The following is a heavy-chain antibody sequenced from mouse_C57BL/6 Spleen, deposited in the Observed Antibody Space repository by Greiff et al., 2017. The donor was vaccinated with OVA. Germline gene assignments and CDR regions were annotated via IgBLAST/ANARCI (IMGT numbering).Heavy chain of an antibody. Sequence: VQLQQSGAELVRPGSSVKLSCKASGYTFTSYWMDWVKQRPGQGLEWIGNIYPSDSETHYNQKFKDKAKLTVDKSSSTAYMQLSSLTSEDSAVYYCAREGITTVVAYYAMDYWGQGTSVTVSS. D-gene: IGHD1-1*01. CDR3: AREGITTVVAYYAMDY. V-gene: IGHV1-61*01. J-gene: IGHJ4*01. CDR1: GYTFTSYW. CDR2: IYPSDSET.